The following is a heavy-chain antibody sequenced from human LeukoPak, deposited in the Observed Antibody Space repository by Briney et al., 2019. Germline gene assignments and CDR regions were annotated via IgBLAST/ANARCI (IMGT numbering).Heavy chain of an antibody. CDR2: INPNSGGT. V-gene: IGHV1-2*02. Sequence: GASVKVSCKASGYTFTGYYMYWVRQAPGQGLEWMGWINPNSGGTNYAQKFQGRVTMTRDTSISTAYMELNSLRAEDTAVYYCAREMTIELGPPDYWGQGTLVTVSS. CDR3: AREMTIELGPPDY. J-gene: IGHJ4*02. CDR1: GYTFTGYY. D-gene: IGHD7-27*01.